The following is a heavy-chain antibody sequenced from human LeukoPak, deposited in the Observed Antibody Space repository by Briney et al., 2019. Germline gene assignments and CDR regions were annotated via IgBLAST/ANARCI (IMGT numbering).Heavy chain of an antibody. CDR1: SGFINSYY. J-gene: IGHJ2*01. CDR2: VYTSGSP. Sequence: SETLSLTCTVSSGFINSYYWTWIRQPAGKGLEWLGRVYTSGSPNYNPSLKGRVTMSLDTSKNQFSLKLRSVTAADTAVYYCATRPKFMSTYFDLWGRGTLVTVSS. D-gene: IGHD5/OR15-5a*01. CDR3: ATRPKFMSTYFDL. V-gene: IGHV4-4*07.